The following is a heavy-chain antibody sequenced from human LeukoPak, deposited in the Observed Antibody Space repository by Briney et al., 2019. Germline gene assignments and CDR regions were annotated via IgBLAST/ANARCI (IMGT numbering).Heavy chain of an antibody. Sequence: GSLRLSCAASGFTFSSYAMSWVRQAPGKGLEWVSSISSSSSYIYYADSVKGRFTISRDNAKNSLYLQMNSLRAEDTAVYYCARDYVGDPFDYWGQGTLVTVSS. V-gene: IGHV3-21*01. CDR1: GFTFSSYA. J-gene: IGHJ4*02. CDR3: ARDYVGDPFDY. D-gene: IGHD3-10*01. CDR2: ISSSSSYI.